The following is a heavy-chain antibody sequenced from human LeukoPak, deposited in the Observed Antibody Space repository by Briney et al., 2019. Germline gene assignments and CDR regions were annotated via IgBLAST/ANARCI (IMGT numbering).Heavy chain of an antibody. Sequence: GGSLRLSCAASGFTFSSYAMSWVRQAPGKGLEWVSTITRSGAAKYYADSVKGRFTISRDNSKNTLYLQMDSLSAEDTALYYCAKDHPSCGGRDXLLFDXWGQGTLVTVX. J-gene: IGHJ4*02. V-gene: IGHV3-23*01. CDR2: ITRSGAAK. D-gene: IGHD2-21*01. CDR3: AKDHPSCGGRDXLLFDX. CDR1: GFTFSSYA.